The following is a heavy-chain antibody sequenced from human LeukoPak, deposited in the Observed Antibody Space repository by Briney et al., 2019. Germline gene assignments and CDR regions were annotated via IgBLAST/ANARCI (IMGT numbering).Heavy chain of an antibody. CDR3: TKDPNDNYVGAFDP. CDR2: ITGNHGAT. V-gene: IGHV3-23*01. Sequence: GGSLRLSCAASGFTFSSFAMTWVRQAPGKGLEWVSSITGNHGATYNIDSVKGRFTISRDNSQNTLYLQMNSLRVEDTAVYYCTKDPNDNYVGAFDPWGQGTLVTVSS. CDR1: GFTFSSFA. D-gene: IGHD4-23*01. J-gene: IGHJ5*02.